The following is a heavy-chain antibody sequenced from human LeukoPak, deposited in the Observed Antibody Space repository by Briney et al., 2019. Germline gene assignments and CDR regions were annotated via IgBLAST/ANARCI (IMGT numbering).Heavy chain of an antibody. Sequence: SETLSLTCAVYGGSFSGYYWSWIRQPPGKGLEWIGEINHSGSTNYNLSLKSRVTISVDTSKNQFSLKLSSVTAADTAVYYCARNRDGYNSFDYWGQGTLVTVSS. V-gene: IGHV4-34*01. D-gene: IGHD5-24*01. CDR2: INHSGST. CDR3: ARNRDGYNSFDY. J-gene: IGHJ4*02. CDR1: GGSFSGYY.